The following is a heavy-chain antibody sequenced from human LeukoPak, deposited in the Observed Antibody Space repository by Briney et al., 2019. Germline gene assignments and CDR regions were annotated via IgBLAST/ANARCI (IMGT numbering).Heavy chain of an antibody. CDR3: AKRGGYSYENYYFYMDV. V-gene: IGHV3-30*02. CDR1: GFTFSTYG. D-gene: IGHD5-18*01. CDR2: IRYDGNNK. J-gene: IGHJ6*03. Sequence: PGGSLRLSCAASGFTFSTYGMHWVRQAPGKGLEWVAFIRYDGNNKDYADSVKGRFSISRDNSKNTLYLQMNSLRAEDTAVYYCAKRGGYSYENYYFYMDVWGKGTTVTVSS.